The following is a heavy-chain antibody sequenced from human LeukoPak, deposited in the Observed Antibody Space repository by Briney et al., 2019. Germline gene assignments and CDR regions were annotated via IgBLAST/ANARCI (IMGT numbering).Heavy chain of an antibody. Sequence: ASVKVSCKASGGTFSSYAISWVRQAPGQGLEWMGRIIPILGIANYAQKFQGRVTITAGKSTSTAYMELSSLRSEDAAVYYCARGGDYLLYYYGMDVWGQGTTVTVSS. V-gene: IGHV1-69*04. CDR1: GGTFSSYA. CDR3: ARGGDYLLYYYGMDV. D-gene: IGHD4-17*01. CDR2: IIPILGIA. J-gene: IGHJ6*02.